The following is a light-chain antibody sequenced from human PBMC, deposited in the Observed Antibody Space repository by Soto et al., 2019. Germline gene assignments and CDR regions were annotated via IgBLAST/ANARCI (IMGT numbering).Light chain of an antibody. CDR3: QQRRNWPRT. V-gene: IGKV3-11*01. Sequence: IGLTKYPAPRSLSPGKRSTLSCRASQNISNYLIWYQQKPGQAPRLLIYDVSNRATGIPARFSGSGSGTDFTLTISSLEPEDVAVYYCQQRRNWPRTFGQGAKLDI. CDR1: QNISNY. J-gene: IGKJ1*01. CDR2: DVS.